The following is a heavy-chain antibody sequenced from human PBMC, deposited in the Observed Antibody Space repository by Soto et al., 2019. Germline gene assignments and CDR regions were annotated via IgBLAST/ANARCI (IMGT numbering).Heavy chain of an antibody. D-gene: IGHD3-9*01. V-gene: IGHV1-18*01. CDR1: GYTFTSYD. J-gene: IGHJ4*02. CDR2: MNPNSGNT. Sequence: ASVKVSCKASGYTFTSYDINWVRQATGQGLEWMGWMNPNSGNTNYAQKLQGRVTMTTDTSTSTAYMELRSLRSDDTAVYYCARAPHYDILTGYYKDWGQGTLVTVSS. CDR3: ARAPHYDILTGYYKD.